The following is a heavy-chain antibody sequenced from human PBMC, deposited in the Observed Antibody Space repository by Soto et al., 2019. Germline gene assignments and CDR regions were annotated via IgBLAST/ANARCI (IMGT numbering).Heavy chain of an antibody. J-gene: IGHJ2*01. CDR1: GYTFTNYG. D-gene: IGHD4-17*01. Sequence: ASVKVSCKASGYTFTNYGISWVRLAPGQGLEWLGWISGYNDNTNYAQKFQGRVTMTTDTSTSTAYMELRSLRSDDTAVYYCARGGVTTELWYFDLWGRGTLVTVSS. CDR2: ISGYNDNT. V-gene: IGHV1-18*01. CDR3: ARGGVTTELWYFDL.